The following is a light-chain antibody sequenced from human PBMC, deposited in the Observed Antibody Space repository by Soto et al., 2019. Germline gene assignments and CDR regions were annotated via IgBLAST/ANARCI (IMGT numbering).Light chain of an antibody. J-gene: IGKJ1*01. V-gene: IGKV1-5*03. CDR1: QTISHW. CDR2: GVS. Sequence: DIQMTQSPSTLSASVGDRVTITCRASQTISHWLAWYQQKPGKAPNLLIYGVSNLASGVPSRFSGPGSGTEFTLTISSLRPDDFATYYCQHYGGYSWTFGHGTKVEIK. CDR3: QHYGGYSWT.